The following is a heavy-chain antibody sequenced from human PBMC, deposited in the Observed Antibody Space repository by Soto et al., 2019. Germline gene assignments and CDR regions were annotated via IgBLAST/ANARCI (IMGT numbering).Heavy chain of an antibody. D-gene: IGHD6-19*01. J-gene: IGHJ1*01. CDR2: INHSGST. Sequence: SETLSLTCAVYGGSFSGYYWSWIRQPPGKGLEWIGEINHSGSTNYNPSLKSRVTISVDTSKNQFSLKLSSVTAADTAVYYCARGRSVAGTRYFQHWGQGTLVTVSS. CDR3: ARGRSVAGTRYFQH. CDR1: GGSFSGYY. V-gene: IGHV4-34*01.